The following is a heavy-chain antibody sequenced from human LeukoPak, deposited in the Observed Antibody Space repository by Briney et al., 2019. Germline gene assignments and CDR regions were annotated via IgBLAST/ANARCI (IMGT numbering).Heavy chain of an antibody. CDR2: INPSDSDA. D-gene: IGHD2-21*01. Sequence: GESLKISCKASGYSFITYWIGWVRLKPGQGLEWMGVINPSDSDARYNPSFQGQVTISDDKSIKAVYLEMSSLKASDSALYYCAREAVARFGYMDVWGNGTKVRVS. J-gene: IGHJ6*03. V-gene: IGHV5-51*01. CDR3: AREAVARFGYMDV. CDR1: GYSFITYW.